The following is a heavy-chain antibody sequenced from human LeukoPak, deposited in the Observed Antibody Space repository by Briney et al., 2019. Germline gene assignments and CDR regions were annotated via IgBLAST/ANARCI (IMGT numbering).Heavy chain of an antibody. CDR2: IKSDASEE. Sequence: GGSLRLSCVASGFMFDRYWMRWVRQAPGKGLEWVANIKSDASEEKYLDSVMGRFKISRDNADDSLFLQMNSLRAEDTAVYFCARQPQHGASFDSWGQGALVAVSS. CDR1: GFMFDRYW. D-gene: IGHD3-16*01. V-gene: IGHV3-7*01. CDR3: ARQPQHGASFDS. J-gene: IGHJ4*02.